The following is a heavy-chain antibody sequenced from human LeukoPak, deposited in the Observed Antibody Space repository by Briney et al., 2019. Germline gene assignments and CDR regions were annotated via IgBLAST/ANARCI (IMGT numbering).Heavy chain of an antibody. V-gene: IGHV1-69*04. D-gene: IGHD3-3*01. Sequence: SVKVSCKASGGTFSSYAISWVRQAPGQGLEWMGRIIPIFGIANYAQKFQGRVTITADKSTSTAYMELSSLRSEDTAAYYCARDAVFGVVTYFDHWGQGTLVTVSS. J-gene: IGHJ4*02. CDR1: GGTFSSYA. CDR2: IIPIFGIA. CDR3: ARDAVFGVVTYFDH.